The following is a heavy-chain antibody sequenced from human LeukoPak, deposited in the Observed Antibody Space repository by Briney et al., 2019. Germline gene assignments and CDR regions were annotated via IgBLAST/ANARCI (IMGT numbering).Heavy chain of an antibody. CDR1: GFTFSSCG. J-gene: IGHJ4*02. D-gene: IGHD2-21*02. CDR2: IWYDGSNK. CDR3: ARAPQVPEAYCGGDCYSGLDY. Sequence: PGRSLRLSCAASGFTFSSCGMHWVRQAPGKGLEWVAVIWYDGSNKYYADSVKGRFTISRDNSKNTLYLQMNSLRAEDTAVYYCARAPQVPEAYCGGDCYSGLDYWGQGTLVTVSS. V-gene: IGHV3-33*01.